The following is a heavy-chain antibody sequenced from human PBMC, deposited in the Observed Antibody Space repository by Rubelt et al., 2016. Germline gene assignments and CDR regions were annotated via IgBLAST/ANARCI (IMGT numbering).Heavy chain of an antibody. D-gene: IGHD6-13*01. CDR3: ARAGSSLRF. J-gene: IGHJ4*02. V-gene: IGHV4-34*01. Sequence: QVQLQQWGAGRLKPSETLSLTCAVYGGSFSGYYWTWIRQPQGKGLEWIGEINRSGTTNYKQSLNSSVTITVDTTKNQFSLNLNAVTAADTAVYFCARAGSSLRFWGQGTLVTVSS. CDR1: GGSFSGYY. CDR2: INRSGTT.